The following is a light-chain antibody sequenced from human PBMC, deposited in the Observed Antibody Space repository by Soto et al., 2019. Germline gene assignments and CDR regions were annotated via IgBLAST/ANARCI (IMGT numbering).Light chain of an antibody. CDR1: QSVSRN. CDR2: GAS. CDR3: QQYNDWPPKQYT. J-gene: IGKJ2*01. Sequence: ELVMTQSPATLSVSPGESATLSCRASQSVSRNLAWYQQKPGQTPRLLIYGASTRATGIPARFSGSGSGTEFTLTITSLQSEDFAVYYCQQYNDWPPKQYTFGQGTKLEVK. V-gene: IGKV3-15*01.